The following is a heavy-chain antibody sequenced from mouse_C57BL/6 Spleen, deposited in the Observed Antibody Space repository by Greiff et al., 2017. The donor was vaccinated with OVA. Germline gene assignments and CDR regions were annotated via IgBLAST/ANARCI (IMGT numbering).Heavy chain of an antibody. CDR2: IWRGGST. CDR1: GFSLTSYG. Sequence: VQLQESGPGLVQPSQSLSITCTVSGFSLTSYGVHWVRQSPGKGLEWLGVIWRGGSTDYNAAFMSRLSITKDNSKSQVFFKMNSLQADDTAIYYCAKTRDRPYWYFDVWGTGTTVTVAS. CDR3: AKTRDRPYWYFDV. V-gene: IGHV2-5*01. J-gene: IGHJ1*03.